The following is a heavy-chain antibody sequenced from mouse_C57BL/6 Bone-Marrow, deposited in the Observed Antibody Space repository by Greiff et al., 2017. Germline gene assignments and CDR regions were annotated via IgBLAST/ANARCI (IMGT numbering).Heavy chain of an antibody. V-gene: IGHV1-85*01. CDR2: IYPRDGST. CDR1: GYTFTSYD. J-gene: IGHJ1*03. CDR3: ARLEFDGSSGDWYFDV. D-gene: IGHD1-1*01. Sequence: QVQLKESGPELVKPGASVKLSCKASGYTFTSYDINWVKQRPGQGLEWIGWIYPRDGSTKYNEKFKGKATLTVDTSSRTAYMELHSRTSEDSAVYFCARLEFDGSSGDWYFDVWGTGTTVTVSS.